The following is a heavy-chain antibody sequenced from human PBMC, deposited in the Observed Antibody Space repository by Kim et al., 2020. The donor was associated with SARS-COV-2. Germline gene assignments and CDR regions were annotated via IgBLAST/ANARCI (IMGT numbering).Heavy chain of an antibody. J-gene: IGHJ3*02. CDR1: GFTFSSYS. Sequence: GGSLRLSCAASGFTFSSYSMNWVRQAPGKGLEWVSSISSSSSYIYYADSVKGRFTISRDNAKNSLYLQMNSLRAEDTAVYYCARTRTVTTTYDAFDIWGQGTMVTVSS. D-gene: IGHD4-17*01. V-gene: IGHV3-21*01. CDR3: ARTRTVTTTYDAFDI. CDR2: ISSSSSYI.